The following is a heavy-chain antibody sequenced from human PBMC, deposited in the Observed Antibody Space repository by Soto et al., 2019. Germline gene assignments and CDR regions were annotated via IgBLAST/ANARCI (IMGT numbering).Heavy chain of an antibody. CDR2: INPNNGGT. Sequence: GASVKVSCKASGYSFTGYSMHWVRQAPGQGLEWMGWINPNNGGTNYAQKFQGWVTMIRDTSISTAYMELSRLRSDDTAVYSCAVIAAAGTTFAFDIWGQGTMVTVSS. CDR1: GYSFTGYS. D-gene: IGHD6-13*01. V-gene: IGHV1-2*04. J-gene: IGHJ3*02. CDR3: AVIAAAGTTFAFDI.